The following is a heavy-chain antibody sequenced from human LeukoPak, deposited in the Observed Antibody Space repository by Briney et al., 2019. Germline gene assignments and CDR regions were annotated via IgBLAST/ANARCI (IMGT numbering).Heavy chain of an antibody. CDR1: GGSISSYY. V-gene: IGHV4-59*01. Sequence: SETLSLTCTVSGGSISSYYWSWIRQPPGKGLEWIGYIYYSGSTNYNPSLKGRVTISVDTSKNQFSLKLSSVTAADTAVYYCARGKPHVDMVFWYFDYWGKGTLVTVSS. CDR3: ARGKPHVDMVFWYFDY. D-gene: IGHD5-12*01. CDR2: IYYSGST. J-gene: IGHJ4*02.